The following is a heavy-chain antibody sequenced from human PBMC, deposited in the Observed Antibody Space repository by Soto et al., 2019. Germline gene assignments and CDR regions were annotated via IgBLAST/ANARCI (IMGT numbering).Heavy chain of an antibody. CDR1: GYSFSSYG. Sequence: ASVKVSCKASGYSFSSYGISWVRQAPGQGLEWMGWISAYNGNTNCVEKFQGRVAMTTDTSTSTAYLEVRSLRSDDAAVYFCARDPPITGSLRGTPLMAVWGQGTTVTVSS. J-gene: IGHJ6*02. D-gene: IGHD1-20*01. V-gene: IGHV1-18*04. CDR2: ISAYNGNT. CDR3: ARDPPITGSLRGTPLMAV.